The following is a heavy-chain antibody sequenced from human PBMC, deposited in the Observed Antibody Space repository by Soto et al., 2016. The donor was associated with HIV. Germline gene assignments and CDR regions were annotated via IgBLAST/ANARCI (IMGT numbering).Heavy chain of an antibody. CDR1: GFTFSEFD. V-gene: IGHV3-23*01. D-gene: IGHD3-22*01. Sequence: EVQLLESGGRFVQPGGSLRLSCAASGFTFSEFDMSWVRLAPGKGLEWVSIMTGNGVNTDYVESVKGRFTVSRDNSKNTLYMEMNSLRVEDTAVYYCAKPSRSSLGIMIVRGRGKYYFDHWGPEPWSPSPQ. CDR3: AKPSRSSLGIMIVRGRGKYYFDH. CDR2: MTGNGVNT. J-gene: IGHJ4*01.